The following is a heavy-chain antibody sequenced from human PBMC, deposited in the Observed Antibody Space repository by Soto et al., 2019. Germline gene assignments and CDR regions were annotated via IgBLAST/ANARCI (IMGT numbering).Heavy chain of an antibody. CDR1: GFNFINYA. CDR2: ISGSGGST. J-gene: IGHJ4*02. D-gene: IGHD5-12*01. V-gene: IGHV3-23*01. Sequence: PGGSLRLSCAASGFNFINYAMTWVRQAPGKGLEWVSSISGSGGSTYYADSVKGRFAISRDNSKNTLFLQMNSLRAEDTALYYCAKGRGYSNTWSDFWGQGTLVTVS. CDR3: AKGRGYSNTWSDF.